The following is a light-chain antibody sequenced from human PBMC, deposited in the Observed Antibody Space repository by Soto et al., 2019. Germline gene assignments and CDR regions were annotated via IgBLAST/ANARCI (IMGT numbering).Light chain of an antibody. J-gene: IGLJ3*02. V-gene: IGLV1-47*02. CDR2: NNN. CDR1: SSNVGSNY. CDR3: ATWDDSLSGWV. Sequence: QPVLTQPPSASGTPGQRVTISCSGSSSNVGSNYVYWYQHLPGTAPKLLIYNNNQRPSGVPDRFSGSKSGSSASLAISGLRSEDEADYYCATWDDSLSGWVFGGGTKLTVL.